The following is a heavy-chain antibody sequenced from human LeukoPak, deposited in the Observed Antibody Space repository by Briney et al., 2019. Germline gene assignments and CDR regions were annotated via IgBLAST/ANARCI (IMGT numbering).Heavy chain of an antibody. V-gene: IGHV1-69*02. CDR1: GGTFSSYT. CDR2: IIPILGIA. Sequence: SVKVSCKASGGTFSSYTISWVRQAPGQGLEWMGRIIPILGIANYAQKFQGRVTITADKSTSTAYMELSSLRTEDTAVYYCARSRVWGSYRSRPFDYWRQGTPVTVSS. J-gene: IGHJ4*02. D-gene: IGHD3-16*02. CDR3: ARSRVWGSYRSRPFDY.